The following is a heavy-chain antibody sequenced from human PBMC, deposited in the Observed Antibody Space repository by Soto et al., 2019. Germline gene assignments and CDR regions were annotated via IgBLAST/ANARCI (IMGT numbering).Heavy chain of an antibody. CDR3: AIGRTGSNGYYWA. Sequence: QVQLVQSGAEVKKPGSSVKVSCKPSGNTLNTDTITWLLQAPGQGLEWMGRIIPVMGVGTYAQKFQDRVTIPADKSTTTVYMEVTSLTSEDTATYYCAIGRTGSNGYYWAWGQGTQVTVS. CDR2: IIPVMGVG. CDR1: GNTLNTDT. D-gene: IGHD3-22*01. V-gene: IGHV1-69*02. J-gene: IGHJ5*02.